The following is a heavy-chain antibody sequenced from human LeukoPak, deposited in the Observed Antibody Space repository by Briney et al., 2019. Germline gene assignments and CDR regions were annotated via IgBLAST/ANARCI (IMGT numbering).Heavy chain of an antibody. D-gene: IGHD2-15*01. Sequence: SETLSLTCAVCGGSFSGYYWSWLRQPPGKGLEWIGEINHSGSINYNPSLKSRVTISVDTSKNQFSLKLSSVTAADTAVYYCARGRDIVVVVAALEFDYWGQGTLVTVSS. J-gene: IGHJ4*02. V-gene: IGHV4-34*01. CDR2: INHSGSI. CDR3: ARGRDIVVVVAALEFDY. CDR1: GGSFSGYY.